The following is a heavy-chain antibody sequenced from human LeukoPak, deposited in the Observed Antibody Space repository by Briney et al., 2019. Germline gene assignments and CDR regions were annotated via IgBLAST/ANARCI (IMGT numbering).Heavy chain of an antibody. J-gene: IGHJ4*02. D-gene: IGHD3-3*01. CDR1: GFTFSSYA. CDR2: ISGSGGST. CDR3: ARGGSIFGVVITDY. V-gene: IGHV3-23*01. Sequence: TGGSLRLSCAASGFTFSSYAMSWVRQAPGKGLEWVSAISGSGGSTYYADSVKGRFTISRDNSKNTLYLQMNSLRAEDTAVYYCARGGSIFGVVITDYWGQGTLVTVSS.